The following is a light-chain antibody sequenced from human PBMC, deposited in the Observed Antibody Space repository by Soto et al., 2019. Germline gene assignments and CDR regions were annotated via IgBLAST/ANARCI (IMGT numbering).Light chain of an antibody. CDR1: QGSSSW. J-gene: IGKJ1*01. V-gene: IGKV1-12*01. CDR3: QHPNSSLWT. Sequence: DSQMSKTQSSVSASVGDRVTITCRGSQGSSSWLAWYQQKPGKAPKLLIYAASSLESGVPSRFSGSGSGTDFTLTISRLQPEDFATYYCQHPNSSLWTFGQGTMVDIK. CDR2: AAS.